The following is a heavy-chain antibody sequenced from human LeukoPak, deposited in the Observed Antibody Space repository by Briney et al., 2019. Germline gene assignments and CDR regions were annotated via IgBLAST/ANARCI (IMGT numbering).Heavy chain of an antibody. J-gene: IGHJ4*02. CDR1: GFTFSNDW. D-gene: IGHD2-15*01. Sequence: GGSLRLSCAVSGFTFSNDWMHWVRQAPGQELPWVSRISGDGTTTNYTDSVKGRFTISRDNAKNTLYLQMDSLRAEDTAVYYCAGTWSFDYWGQGTLVTVSS. CDR2: ISGDGTTT. CDR3: AGTWSFDY. V-gene: IGHV3-74*01.